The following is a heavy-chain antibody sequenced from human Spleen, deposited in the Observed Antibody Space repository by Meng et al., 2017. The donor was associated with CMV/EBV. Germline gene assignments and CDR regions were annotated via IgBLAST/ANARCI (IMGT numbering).Heavy chain of an antibody. V-gene: IGHV6-1*01. CDR2: AFFRSKWFY. CDR3: ATEGVVVV. D-gene: IGHD2-15*01. Sequence: SCAISGDTVFNDSTAWNWIRQSPSRGLEWLGRAFFRSKWFYDYAVSVESRMTIKPDTSKNQFSLHLKSVTPEDTAVYYCATEGVVVVWGQGTLVTVSS. CDR1: GDTVFNDSTA. J-gene: IGHJ4*02.